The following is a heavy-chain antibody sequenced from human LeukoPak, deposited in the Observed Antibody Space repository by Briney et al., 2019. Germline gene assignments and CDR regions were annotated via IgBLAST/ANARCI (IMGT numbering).Heavy chain of an antibody. D-gene: IGHD2-8*02. CDR3: VADRGYWVFDS. J-gene: IGHJ5*01. V-gene: IGHV3-7*01. CDR2: IKEDGSQI. CDR1: GFTFSSYW. Sequence: GGSLRLSCAASGFTFSSYWMTWVRQAPGKGLEWVANIKEDGSQIYYVDSVKGRFTISRDNAKKSLYLHMNSLRAEDTAVYYCVADRGYWVFDSWGQGTLVTVSS.